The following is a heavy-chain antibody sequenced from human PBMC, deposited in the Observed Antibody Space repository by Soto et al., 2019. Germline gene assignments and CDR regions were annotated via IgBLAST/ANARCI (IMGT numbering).Heavy chain of an antibody. CDR2: IDPSDSYT. J-gene: IGHJ4*02. CDR1: GYSFTSYW. CDR3: SRIEGSGYVQAF. D-gene: IGHD5-12*01. V-gene: IGHV5-10-1*01. Sequence: GESLKISCKGSGYSFTSYWISWVRQMPGKGLEWMGRIDPSDSYTNYSPSFQGHVTISADKSISTAYLQWSSLKASDTAMYYCSRIEGSGYVQAFWGQGTLVFVSS.